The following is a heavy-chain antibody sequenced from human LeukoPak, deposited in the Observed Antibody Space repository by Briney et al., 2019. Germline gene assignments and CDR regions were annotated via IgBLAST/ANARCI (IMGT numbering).Heavy chain of an antibody. V-gene: IGHV4-61*01. CDR2: IYYSGST. D-gene: IGHD2-15*01. CDR1: GGSISSGSYY. CDR3: ARATLRGAHDY. J-gene: IGHJ4*02. Sequence: PSETLSLTCTVSGGSISSGSYYWSWIRQSPGKGLEWIGYIYYSGSTDYNPSLKSRVTISVDTSKNQFSLNLSSVTAADTAVYYCARATLRGAHDYWGQGTLVTVSS.